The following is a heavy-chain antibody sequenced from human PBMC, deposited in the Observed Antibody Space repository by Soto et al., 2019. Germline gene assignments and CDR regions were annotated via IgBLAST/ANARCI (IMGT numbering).Heavy chain of an antibody. CDR3: ARGFRIAAAGIRYYYYGMDV. J-gene: IGHJ6*02. V-gene: IGHV4-34*01. CDR2: INHSGST. Sequence: SETLSLTCAVYGGSFSGYYWSWIRQPPGKGLEWIGEINHSGSTNYNPSLKSRVTISVDTSKNQFSLKLSSVTAADTAVYYCARGFRIAAAGIRYYYYGMDVWGQGTTVPSP. CDR1: GGSFSGYY. D-gene: IGHD6-13*01.